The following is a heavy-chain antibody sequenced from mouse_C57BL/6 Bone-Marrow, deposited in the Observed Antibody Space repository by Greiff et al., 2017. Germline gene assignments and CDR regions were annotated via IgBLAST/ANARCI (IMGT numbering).Heavy chain of an antibody. CDR2: IYPGSGST. CDR3: ARGDFYGRSQLGY. V-gene: IGHV1-55*01. Sequence: VQLQQPGAELVKPGASVKMSCKASGYTFTSYWITWVKQRPGQGLEWIGDIYPGSGSTNYNEKFKSKATLTVDTSSSTAYMQLSSLTSEDSAVYNCARGDFYGRSQLGYWGQGTPLTVSP. J-gene: IGHJ2*01. D-gene: IGHD1-1*01. CDR1: GYTFTSYW.